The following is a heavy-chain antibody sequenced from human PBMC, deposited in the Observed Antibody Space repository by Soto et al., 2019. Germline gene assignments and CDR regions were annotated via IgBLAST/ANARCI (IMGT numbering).Heavy chain of an antibody. CDR3: AGEKVGTTRIDF. CDR2: MNPNSGNT. Sequence: QAPLVQSGAEVKKPGASVKVSCKASGYTFTGYDINWVRQATGQGLEWMGWMNPNSGNTGYAQNFQGRVTMTRDNSITTAYMEPTSLRDDDSAVYYCAGEKVGTTRIDFWGQGTRVTVSS. D-gene: IGHD1-26*01. CDR1: GYTFTGYD. J-gene: IGHJ4*02. V-gene: IGHV1-8*01.